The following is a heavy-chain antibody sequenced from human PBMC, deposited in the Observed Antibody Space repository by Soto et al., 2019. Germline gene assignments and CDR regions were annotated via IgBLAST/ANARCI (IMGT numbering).Heavy chain of an antibody. Sequence: QVHLVESGGGVVQPGRSLRLSCAASGFTFSVYALHWVRQAPGKGLDWLATMSYDGSNYGDSMKGRITISRDNSKNTLFLEMNRLRAEDTGVYYCVRAGLQDDALDFWGQGTMVTVSS. CDR2: MSYDGSN. CDR1: GFTFSVYA. J-gene: IGHJ3*01. V-gene: IGHV3-30-3*01. D-gene: IGHD4-4*01. CDR3: VRAGLQDDALDF.